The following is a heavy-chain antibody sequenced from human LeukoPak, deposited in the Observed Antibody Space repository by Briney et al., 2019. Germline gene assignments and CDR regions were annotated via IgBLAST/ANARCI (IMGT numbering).Heavy chain of an antibody. J-gene: IGHJ4*02. CDR2: IKSQTDGGTT. CDR1: GVTLSTYA. Sequence: GGSLRLSCAASGVTLSTYAMSWARQAPGKGLEWVGRIKSQTDGGTTDYAAPVKGRFTISRDDSKNTLYLQMNSLKTEDTAVYYCTTDPTEAYFEYWGQGTLVTVSS. V-gene: IGHV3-15*01. CDR3: TTDPTEAYFEY.